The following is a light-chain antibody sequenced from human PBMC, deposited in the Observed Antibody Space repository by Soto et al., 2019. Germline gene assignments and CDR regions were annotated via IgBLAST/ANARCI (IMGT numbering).Light chain of an antibody. V-gene: IGKV3-15*01. CDR1: QSVSSN. Sequence: EIVMTQSPATLSVSPGERATLSCRASQSVSSNLAWYQQKPGQAPRLLIYAASTRATGIPARFSGSGSGTEVTLTISSLQSEDFAVYYCQQYNNWTPLTFGGGTKVEIK. CDR3: QQYNNWTPLT. J-gene: IGKJ4*01. CDR2: AAS.